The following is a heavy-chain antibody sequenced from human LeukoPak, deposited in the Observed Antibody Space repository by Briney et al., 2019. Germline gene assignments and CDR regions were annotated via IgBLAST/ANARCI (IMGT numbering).Heavy chain of an antibody. Sequence: SQTLSLTCTVSGGSISSGDYYWSWIRQPPGKGLEWIGYIYYSGSTYYNPSLKSRVTISVDTSKNQFSLKLSSVTAADTAVYYCARVSSTWSDAFDIWGQGTMVTVSS. J-gene: IGHJ3*02. D-gene: IGHD5/OR15-5a*01. CDR1: GGSISSGDYY. V-gene: IGHV4-30-4*01. CDR2: IYYSGST. CDR3: ARVSSTWSDAFDI.